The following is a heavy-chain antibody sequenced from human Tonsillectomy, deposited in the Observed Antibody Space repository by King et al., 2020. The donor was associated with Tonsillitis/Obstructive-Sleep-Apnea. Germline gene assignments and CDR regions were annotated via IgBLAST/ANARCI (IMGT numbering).Heavy chain of an antibody. Sequence: QLQESGPGLVKPSQTLSLTCTVSGGSISSGDYYWSWIRQPPGKGLEWIGYIYYNGNTYYNPSLKSRVTISVDTSKNQFSLKLSSVTAADAAVYYCARTQVDSSSSVFYSYYGMGVWGQGTTVTVS. D-gene: IGHD6-6*01. J-gene: IGHJ6*02. CDR2: IYYNGNT. V-gene: IGHV4-30-4*01. CDR1: GGSISSGDYY. CDR3: ARTQVDSSSSVFYSYYGMGV.